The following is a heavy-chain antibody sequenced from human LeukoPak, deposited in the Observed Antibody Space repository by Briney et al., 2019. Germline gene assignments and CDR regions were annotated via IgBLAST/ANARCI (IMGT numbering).Heavy chain of an antibody. J-gene: IGHJ6*02. V-gene: IGHV4-4*07. D-gene: IGHD5-18*01. CDR1: GGSISSYY. CDR2: IYTSGST. Sequence: PSETLSLTCTVSGGSISSYYWSWIRQPAGKGLEWIGRIYTSGSTNYNPSLKSRVTMSVDTSKNQFSLKLSSVTAADTAVYYCARHSVDTAMVSYYYYGMDVWGQGTTVTVSS. CDR3: ARHSVDTAMVSYYYYGMDV.